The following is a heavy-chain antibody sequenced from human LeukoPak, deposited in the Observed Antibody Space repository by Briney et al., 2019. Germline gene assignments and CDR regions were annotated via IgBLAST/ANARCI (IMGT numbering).Heavy chain of an antibody. D-gene: IGHD2-2*01. V-gene: IGHV3-64*01. Sequence: GGSLRLSCAASGFTFSSYAMHWVRQAPGKGLEYVSAISSNGGSTYYANSVKGRFTISRDNSKNTLYLQMGSLRAEDMAVYYCARGRALGYCSSTSCYGDVFDIWGQGTMVTVSS. J-gene: IGHJ3*02. CDR1: GFTFSSYA. CDR3: ARGRALGYCSSTSCYGDVFDI. CDR2: ISSNGGST.